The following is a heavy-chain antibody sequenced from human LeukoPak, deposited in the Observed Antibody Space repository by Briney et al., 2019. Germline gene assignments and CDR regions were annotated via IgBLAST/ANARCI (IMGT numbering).Heavy chain of an antibody. CDR2: INGRGAGT. V-gene: IGHV3-11*06. D-gene: IGHD3-16*01. J-gene: IGHJ3*02. CDR1: GFTFGDYY. CDR3: AREKEFGDAFDI. Sequence: PGGSLRLSCAASGFTFGDYYMSWIRQAPGKGLEWVSAINGRGAGTHYADSVKGRFTISRDNAKNTLYLQMNSLRAEDTAVYYCAREKEFGDAFDIWGQGTMVTVSS.